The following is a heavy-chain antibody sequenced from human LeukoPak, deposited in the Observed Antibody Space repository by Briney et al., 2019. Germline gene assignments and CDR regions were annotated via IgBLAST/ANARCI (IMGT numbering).Heavy chain of an antibody. D-gene: IGHD3-16*01. J-gene: IGHJ6*03. CDR3: AKGLRTGVGPYMGYHYYMDV. CDR2: INDNGAGT. CDR1: GFTFSSYA. Sequence: PGGSLRLSCAASGFTFSSYAMSWVRRAPGKGVKWVSTINDNGAGTYYADSVKGRFTISRDNSYNTVSLQMNSLRDEDTGVYYCAKGLRTGVGPYMGYHYYMDVWGKGATVTVSS. V-gene: IGHV3-23*01.